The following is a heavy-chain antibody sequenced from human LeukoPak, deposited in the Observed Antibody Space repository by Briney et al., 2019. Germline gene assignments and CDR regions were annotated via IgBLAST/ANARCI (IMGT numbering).Heavy chain of an antibody. D-gene: IGHD1-26*01. Sequence: ASVKVSCKASGYTFTSYDINWVRQATGQGLEWMGWMNPNSGNTGYAQKFQGRVTITRNTSISTAYMELSRLRSDDTAVYYCARALGSYYDFDYWGQGTLVTVSS. CDR3: ARALGSYYDFDY. V-gene: IGHV1-8*03. J-gene: IGHJ4*02. CDR1: GYTFTSYD. CDR2: MNPNSGNT.